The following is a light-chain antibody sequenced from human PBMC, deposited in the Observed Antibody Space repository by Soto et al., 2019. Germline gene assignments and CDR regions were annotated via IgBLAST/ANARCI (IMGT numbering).Light chain of an antibody. CDR3: QQYHTWPIT. CDR1: QVVSRK. CDR2: GAS. Sequence: DIVITQSQDPLSVAPGERVTFSCRASQVVSRKLAWYQHKPGQAPRLLIAGASTAATGIPARFSGSGSGTEFTLTISSMQSEDCAIYYCQQYHTWPITFGGGTKVDIK. V-gene: IGKV3-15*01. J-gene: IGKJ4*01.